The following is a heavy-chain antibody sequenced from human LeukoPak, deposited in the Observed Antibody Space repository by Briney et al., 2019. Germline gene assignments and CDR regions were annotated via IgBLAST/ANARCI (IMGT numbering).Heavy chain of an antibody. D-gene: IGHD1-26*01. CDR2: IYTSGST. Sequence: SETLSLTCTVSGGSISSGSYYWSWIRQPAGKGLEWIGRIYTSGSTNYNPSLKSRVTMSVDTSKNQFSLKLSSVTAADTAVYYCARDHGDVWELRGGELFDYWGQGTLVTVSS. V-gene: IGHV4-61*02. CDR1: GGSISSGSYY. CDR3: ARDHGDVWELRGGELFDY. J-gene: IGHJ4*02.